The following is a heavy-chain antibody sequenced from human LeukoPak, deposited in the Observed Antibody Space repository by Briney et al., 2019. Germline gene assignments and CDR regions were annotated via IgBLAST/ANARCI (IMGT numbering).Heavy chain of an antibody. V-gene: IGHV1-2*06. Sequence: ASVKVSCKASGYTFTGYYMHWVRQAPGQGLEWMGRINLNSGGTNYAQKFQGRVTMTRDTSISTAYMELSRLRSDDTAVYYCARDDSSSSGYYYYMDVWGKGTTVAVSS. CDR3: ARDDSSSSGYYYYMDV. D-gene: IGHD6-6*01. J-gene: IGHJ6*03. CDR1: GYTFTGYY. CDR2: INLNSGGT.